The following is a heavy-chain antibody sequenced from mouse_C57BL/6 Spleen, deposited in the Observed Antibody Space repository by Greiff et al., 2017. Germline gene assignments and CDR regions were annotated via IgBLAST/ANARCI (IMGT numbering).Heavy chain of an antibody. J-gene: IGHJ2*01. CDR1: GYTFTSYW. CDR2: IDPSDSYT. D-gene: IGHD3-2*02. V-gene: IGHV1-69*01. Sequence: QVQLQQPGAELVMPGASVKLSCKASGYTFTSYWMHWVKQRPGQGLEWIGEIDPSDSYTNYNQKFKGKSTLTVDKSSSTAYMQLSSLTSEDSAVYDCARWGGSGLPSYFDYWGQGTTLTVSS. CDR3: ARWGGSGLPSYFDY.